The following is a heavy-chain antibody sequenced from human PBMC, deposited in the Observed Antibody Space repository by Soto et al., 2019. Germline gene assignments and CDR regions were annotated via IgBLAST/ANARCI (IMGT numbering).Heavy chain of an antibody. V-gene: IGHV1-2*04. CDR2: INPNSGGT. CDR3: ARDISKRLELRGVWFDP. Sequence: ASVKVSCKASGYTFTGYYMHWVRQAPGQGLEWMRWINPNSGGTNYAQKFQGWITMTRDTSISTAYMELSRLRSDDTAVYYCARDISKRLELRGVWFDPWGQGTLVTVSS. J-gene: IGHJ5*02. D-gene: IGHD1-7*01. CDR1: GYTFTGYY.